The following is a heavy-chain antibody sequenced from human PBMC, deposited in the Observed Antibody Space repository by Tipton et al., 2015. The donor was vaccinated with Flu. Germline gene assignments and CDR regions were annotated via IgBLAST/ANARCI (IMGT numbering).Heavy chain of an antibody. Sequence: QSGPEVKKPGASVKVSCKTSGYTFQSYGVSWVRQAPGQGLEWMGWISAYNGNMRYAQKVQGRVTMTTDTSTSTAYLELRSLRSDDTAVYYCARGGPHIVGTPDYWGQGTLVTVSS. D-gene: IGHD1-26*01. CDR2: ISAYNGNM. CDR3: ARGGPHIVGTPDY. CDR1: GYTFQSYG. J-gene: IGHJ4*02. V-gene: IGHV1-18*01.